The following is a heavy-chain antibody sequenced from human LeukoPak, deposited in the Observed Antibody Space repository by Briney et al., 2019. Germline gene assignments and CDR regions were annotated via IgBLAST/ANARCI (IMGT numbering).Heavy chain of an antibody. J-gene: IGHJ4*02. Sequence: SETLSLTCTVSGGSISSGSYYWSWIRQPAGKGLEWIGRIYTSGSTNYNPSLKSRVTISVDTSKNQFSLKLSSVTAADTAVYYCARDRGFTRWGQGTLVTVSS. D-gene: IGHD3-10*01. CDR1: GGSISSGSYY. V-gene: IGHV4-61*02. CDR3: ARDRGFTR. CDR2: IYTSGST.